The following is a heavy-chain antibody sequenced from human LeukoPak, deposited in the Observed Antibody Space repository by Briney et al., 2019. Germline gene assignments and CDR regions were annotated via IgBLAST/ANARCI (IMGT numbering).Heavy chain of an antibody. CDR2: IKAGNGDT. J-gene: IGHJ4*02. CDR1: GYIFTKYV. D-gene: IGHD2-21*01. CDR3: ARDDCGDTCYPGGY. Sequence: ASVKVSCKASGYIFTKYVVHWVRQAPGQRPEWMGWIKAGNGDTKYSQNFQDRLTITRDTSTSTVYMELSSLTSEDTALYYCARDDCGDTCYPGGYWGQGTLVTVSS. V-gene: IGHV1-3*01.